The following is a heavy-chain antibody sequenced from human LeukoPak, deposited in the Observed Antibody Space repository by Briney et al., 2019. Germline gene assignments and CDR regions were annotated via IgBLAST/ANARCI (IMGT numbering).Heavy chain of an antibody. Sequence: GGSLRLSCAASGFTFSSYAMHWVRQAPGKGLEWVSVIYSGGSTYYADSVKGRFTISRDNSKNTLYLQMNSLRAEDTAVYYCARDVATISLDYWGQGTLVTVSS. CDR3: ARDVATISLDY. J-gene: IGHJ4*02. D-gene: IGHD5-24*01. CDR1: GFTFSSYA. V-gene: IGHV3-53*01. CDR2: IYSGGST.